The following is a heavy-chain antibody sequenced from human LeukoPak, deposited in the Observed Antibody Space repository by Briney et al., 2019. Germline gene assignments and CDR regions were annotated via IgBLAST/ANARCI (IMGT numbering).Heavy chain of an antibody. CDR1: GFTLNNAW. V-gene: IGHV3-15*01. CDR3: TSTAGRYYDILTGYSYAFDI. D-gene: IGHD3-9*01. J-gene: IGHJ3*02. CDR2: IKSQADGGTT. Sequence: GGSLRLSCVASGFTLNNAWMSWVRQAPGKGLEWVGRIKSQADGGTTDNAAPVKGRFTISRDDSKNTLYLQMNSLKTEDTAVYYCTSTAGRYYDILTGYSYAFDIWGQGTMVTVSS.